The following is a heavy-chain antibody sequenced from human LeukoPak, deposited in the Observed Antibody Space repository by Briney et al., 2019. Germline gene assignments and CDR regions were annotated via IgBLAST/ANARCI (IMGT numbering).Heavy chain of an antibody. CDR1: GGTFSSYT. J-gene: IGHJ6*02. Sequence: SSVKVSCKASGGTFSSYTISWLRQAPGQGLEWMGRIIPILGIANYAQKFQGRVTITADKSTSTAYMELSSLRSEDTAVYYCARVGVDSSGYYRPNYYYYYGMDAWGQGTTVTVSS. CDR2: IIPILGIA. D-gene: IGHD3-22*01. CDR3: ARVGVDSSGYYRPNYYYYYGMDA. V-gene: IGHV1-69*02.